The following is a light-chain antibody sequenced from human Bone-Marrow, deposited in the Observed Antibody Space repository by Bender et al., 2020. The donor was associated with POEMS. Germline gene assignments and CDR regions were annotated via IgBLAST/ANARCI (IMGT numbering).Light chain of an antibody. CDR1: DLGDKY. Sequence: SYEVTQPPSVSVSPGQTASITCSGDDLGDKYVAWYQQKPGQSPVLVIYQDTKRPSGIPERFSGYNSGNTANLTISGTQDMDEDDYYCQAWETYSVIFGGGTKLTVL. CDR3: QAWETYSVI. V-gene: IGLV3-1*01. CDR2: QDT. J-gene: IGLJ2*01.